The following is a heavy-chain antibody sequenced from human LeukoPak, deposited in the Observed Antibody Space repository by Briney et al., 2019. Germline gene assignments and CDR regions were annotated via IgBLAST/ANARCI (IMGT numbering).Heavy chain of an antibody. CDR3: ARDTGRTTGAPYTFKY. J-gene: IGHJ4*02. CDR2: ISSDGGQT. D-gene: IGHD1-1*01. CDR1: GFSFGSYA. V-gene: IGHV3-30*01. Sequence: PGGSLRLSCAASGFSFGSYALHWVRQAPGKGLEWVAIISSDGGQTSYSDSVRGRFTISRDNSKSTIYLQVTSLRTEDTAVYYCARDTGRTTGAPYTFKYWGQGTLVTVSS.